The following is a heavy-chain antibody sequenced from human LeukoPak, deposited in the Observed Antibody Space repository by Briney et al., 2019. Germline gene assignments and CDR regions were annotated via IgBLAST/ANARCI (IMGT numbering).Heavy chain of an antibody. CDR3: VPDDWFDP. CDR1: GFTFRSYH. V-gene: IGHV3-74*01. D-gene: IGHD1-14*01. Sequence: VGSLRLSCAAYGFTFRSYHMKWVSYDPGDGLVWVSRTNTDGSSTTYADSVKGRFTISRDNAKNTLYLQINSLRAEDTAVYYCVPDDWFDPWGQGTLVTVSS. J-gene: IGHJ5*02. CDR2: TNTDGSST.